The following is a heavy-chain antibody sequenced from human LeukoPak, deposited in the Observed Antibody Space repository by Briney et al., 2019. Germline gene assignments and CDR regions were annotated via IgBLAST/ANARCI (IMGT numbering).Heavy chain of an antibody. CDR2: LNPGGGSR. J-gene: IGHJ4*02. V-gene: IGHV1-46*01. Sequence: ASVKVSCTASGYTFTNYYLHWVRQAPGQGLEWMGILNPGGGSRNYAQKFQGRVTMTRDTSTSTVYMELSSLRSEDTAVYYCAREIGPIQLHLWGSAFDYWGQGTLVTVSS. D-gene: IGHD5-18*01. CDR3: AREIGPIQLHLWGSAFDY. CDR1: GYTFTNYY.